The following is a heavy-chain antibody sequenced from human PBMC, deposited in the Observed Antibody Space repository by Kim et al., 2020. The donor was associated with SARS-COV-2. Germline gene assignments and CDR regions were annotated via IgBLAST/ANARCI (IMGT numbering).Heavy chain of an antibody. J-gene: IGHJ6*02. CDR3: ARHMGGSYFLATYYGMDV. D-gene: IGHD1-26*01. CDR2: IDPSDSYT. V-gene: IGHV5-10-1*01. CDR1: GYSFTSYW. Sequence: GESLKISCKGSGYSFTSYWISWVRQMPGKGLEWMGRIDPSDSYTNYSPSFQGHVTISADKSISTAYLQWSSLKASDTAMYYCARHMGGSYFLATYYGMDVWGQGTTVTVSS.